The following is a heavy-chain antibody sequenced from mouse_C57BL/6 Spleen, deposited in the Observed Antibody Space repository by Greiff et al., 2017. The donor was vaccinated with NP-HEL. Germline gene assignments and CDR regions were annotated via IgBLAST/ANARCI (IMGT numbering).Heavy chain of an antibody. Sequence: EVMLVESGEGLVKPGGSLKLSCAASGFTFSSYAMSWVRQTPEKRLEWVAYISSGGDDIYYADTVKGRFTISRDNTRNTLYLQMSSLKSEDTAMYYCTRVGGSHSFDYWGQGTTLTVSS. J-gene: IGHJ2*01. V-gene: IGHV5-9-1*02. CDR3: TRVGGSHSFDY. D-gene: IGHD1-1*02. CDR1: GFTFSSYA. CDR2: ISSGGDDI.